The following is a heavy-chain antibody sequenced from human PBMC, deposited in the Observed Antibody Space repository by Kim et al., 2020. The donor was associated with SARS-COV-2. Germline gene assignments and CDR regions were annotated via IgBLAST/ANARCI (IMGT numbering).Heavy chain of an antibody. V-gene: IGHV5-10-1*01. D-gene: IGHD6-13*01. J-gene: IGHJ4*02. CDR1: GYSFTSYW. CDR3: ARGSSVDKKRGYSSSWQEFDY. CDR2: IDPSDSYI. Sequence: GESLKISCKGSGYSFTSYWISWVRQMPGKGLEWMGRIDPSDSYINYSPSFQGHVTISADKSISTAYLQWSSLKASDTAMYYCARGSSVDKKRGYSSSWQEFDYWGQGNLVTVSS.